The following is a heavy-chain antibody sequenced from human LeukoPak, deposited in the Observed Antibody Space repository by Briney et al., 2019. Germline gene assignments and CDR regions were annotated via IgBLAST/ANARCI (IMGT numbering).Heavy chain of an antibody. V-gene: IGHV3-23*01. CDR2: ISSSGGST. D-gene: IGHD1-26*01. J-gene: IGHJ4*02. CDR3: AKDLVTRSLDY. Sequence: PGGSLRLSCAASGFTFSSYAMTWVRQAPGKGMEWVSSISSSGGSTYYAESVRGRFTISRDNSKNTLYLQMNSLRAEDTAIYYCAKDLVTRSLDYWGQGTLVTVSS. CDR1: GFTFSSYA.